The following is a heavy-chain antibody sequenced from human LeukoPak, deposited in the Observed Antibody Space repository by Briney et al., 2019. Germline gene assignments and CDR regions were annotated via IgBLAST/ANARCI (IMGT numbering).Heavy chain of an antibody. CDR2: ISGSGGAGT. D-gene: IGHD1-26*01. CDR1: GFTFSSYA. CDR3: VKDRGGSPFYGMDV. V-gene: IGHV3-23*01. Sequence: GGSLRLSCAGSGFTFSSYAMSWIRQAPGKGLEWVSTISGSGGAGTYYADSVKGRFTVSRDNSRNTLYLPMNSLRAEDTAVYYCVKDRGGSPFYGMDVWGQGTTVTVSS. J-gene: IGHJ6*02.